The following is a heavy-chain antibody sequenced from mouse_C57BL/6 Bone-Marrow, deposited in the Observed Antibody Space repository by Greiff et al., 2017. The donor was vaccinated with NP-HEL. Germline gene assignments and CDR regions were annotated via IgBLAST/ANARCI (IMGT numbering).Heavy chain of an antibody. J-gene: IGHJ3*01. CDR1: GFSLSTSGMG. D-gene: IGHD1-3*01. V-gene: IGHV8-12*01. Sequence: QVTLKVCGPGILQSSQTLSLTCSFSGFSLSTSGMGVSWIRQPSGKGLEWLAHIYWDDDKRYNPSLKSRLTISKDTSRNQVFLKITSVDTADTATYYCARTKGFNPWFAYWGQGTLVTVSA. CDR2: IYWDDDK. CDR3: ARTKGFNPWFAY.